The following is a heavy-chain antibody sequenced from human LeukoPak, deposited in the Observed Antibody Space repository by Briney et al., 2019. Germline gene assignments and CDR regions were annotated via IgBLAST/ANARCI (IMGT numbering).Heavy chain of an antibody. CDR2: INAGNGNT. CDR1: GYTFTSYA. Sequence: ASVKVSCKASGYTFTSYAMHWVRQAPGQRLEWMGWINAGNGNTKYSQKFQGRVTITRDTSASTAYMELSSLRSEDTAVYYCARDRAIAAADLTWFDPWGQGTLVTVSS. J-gene: IGHJ5*02. D-gene: IGHD6-13*01. V-gene: IGHV1-3*01. CDR3: ARDRAIAAADLTWFDP.